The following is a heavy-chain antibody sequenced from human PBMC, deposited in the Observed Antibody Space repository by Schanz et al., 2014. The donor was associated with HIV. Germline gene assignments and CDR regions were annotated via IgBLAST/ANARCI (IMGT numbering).Heavy chain of an antibody. Sequence: QVQLVESGGGVVQPGRSLRLSCAASGFTFSSYAMHWVRQAPGKGLEWVAVISYDGSNKYYADSVKGRFTISRDNSKNTLYLQMNSLRAEDTAVYYCARAYCSGGSCHDYWGQGTLVTVSS. CDR3: ARAYCSGGSCHDY. V-gene: IGHV3-30-3*01. D-gene: IGHD2-15*01. J-gene: IGHJ4*02. CDR2: ISYDGSNK. CDR1: GFTFSSYA.